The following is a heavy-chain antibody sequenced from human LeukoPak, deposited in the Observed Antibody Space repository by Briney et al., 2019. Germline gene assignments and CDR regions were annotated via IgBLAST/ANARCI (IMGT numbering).Heavy chain of an antibody. Sequence: GGSLRLSCAASGLTFSSYWMHWVRQAPGKGLVWVSRINSDGSSTSYADSVKGRLTISRDNAKNTLYLQMNSLRAEDTAVYYCARSPTGSHYYYYYIDVWGKGTTVTVSS. J-gene: IGHJ6*03. V-gene: IGHV3-74*01. CDR2: INSDGSST. CDR3: ARSPTGSHYYYYYIDV. D-gene: IGHD4-11*01. CDR1: GLTFSSYW.